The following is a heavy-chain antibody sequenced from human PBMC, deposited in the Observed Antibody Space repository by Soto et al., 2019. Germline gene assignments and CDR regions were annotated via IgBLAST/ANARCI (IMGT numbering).Heavy chain of an antibody. CDR3: ARDTYIRYFIWPYGANWFDP. V-gene: IGHV1-18*01. J-gene: IGHJ5*02. CDR2: ISAYNGNT. Sequence: ASVKVSCKASGYTFTSYGMRWVRQAPGQGLEWMGWISAYNGNTNYAQKLQGRVTMTTDTSTSTAYMELRSLRSDDTAVYYCARDTYIRYFIWPYGANWFDPWGQGTLVTVSS. D-gene: IGHD3-9*01. CDR1: GYTFTSYG.